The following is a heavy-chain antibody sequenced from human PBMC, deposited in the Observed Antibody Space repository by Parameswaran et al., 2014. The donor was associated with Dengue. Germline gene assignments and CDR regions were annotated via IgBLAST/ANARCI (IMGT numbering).Heavy chain of an antibody. D-gene: IGHD5-18*01. J-gene: IGHJ2*01. CDR3: ATIKGGYIGVWYFDL. CDR2: IYYSGST. Sequence: WIRQPPGKGLEWIGNIYYSGSTFYNPSLKSRVTISVDTSKNQFSLILSSVTAADTAVYYCATIKGGYIGVWYFDLWGRGTLVTVSS. V-gene: IGHV4-39*01.